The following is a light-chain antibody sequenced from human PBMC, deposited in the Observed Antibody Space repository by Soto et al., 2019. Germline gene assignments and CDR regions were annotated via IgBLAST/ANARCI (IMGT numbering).Light chain of an antibody. V-gene: IGKV3-20*01. CDR3: QQYDGAPRT. CDR1: QTLSINS. Sequence: EIVLTQSPDTLSLSPGERATLFCRASQTLSINSLAWYQQKPGQAPRLLIYAASTRDTGIPDRFNGSVSGTDFALTINRLETEDFAVYYCQQYDGAPRTFGPGTKVDVK. CDR2: AAS. J-gene: IGKJ3*01.